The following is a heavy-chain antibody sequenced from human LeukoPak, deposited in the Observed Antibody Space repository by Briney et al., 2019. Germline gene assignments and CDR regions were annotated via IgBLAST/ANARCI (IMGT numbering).Heavy chain of an antibody. CDR2: MNPNSGNT. Sequence: ASVKVSCKASGYTFTGYYMHWVRQAPGQGLEWMGWMNPNSGNTGYAQKFQGRVTMTRNTSISTAYMELSSLRSEDTAVYYCARHPLYYYGSGSYYNVWGQGTLVTVSS. V-gene: IGHV1-8*02. CDR3: ARHPLYYYGSGSYYNV. J-gene: IGHJ4*02. D-gene: IGHD3-10*01. CDR1: GYTFTGYY.